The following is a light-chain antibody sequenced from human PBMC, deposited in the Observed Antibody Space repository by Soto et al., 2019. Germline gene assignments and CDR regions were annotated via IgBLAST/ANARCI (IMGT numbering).Light chain of an antibody. CDR3: QQYINWPT. CDR2: GGS. CDR1: QSVSSN. Sequence: EIVMTQSPATLSVSPGERATLSCRASQSVSSNLAWYQHKPGQAPRLLMYGGSTRVTGLPARFRGSGSGTEFTLTITSLQSEDFAVYYCQQYINWPTFGQGTTVDIK. J-gene: IGKJ2*01. V-gene: IGKV3-15*01.